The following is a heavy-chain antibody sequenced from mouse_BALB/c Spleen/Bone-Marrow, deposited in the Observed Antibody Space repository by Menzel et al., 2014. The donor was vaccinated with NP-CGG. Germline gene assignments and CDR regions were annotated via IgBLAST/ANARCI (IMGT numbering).Heavy chain of an antibody. CDR1: GYPFTDYN. CDR3: VRAPPMTSVVSRDY. Sequence: VQLQQSGPESVKPGASVMISCKASGYPFTDYNMHWVKQSHGKSLEWIGYIYPHTSDSGYNQKFRNKATLTVDISSSTAYMVLRSLTAEDSAVYYCVRAPPMTSVVSRDYWGEGTTVTVSS. CDR2: IYPHTSDS. J-gene: IGHJ2*01. V-gene: IGHV1S29*02. D-gene: IGHD2-3*01.